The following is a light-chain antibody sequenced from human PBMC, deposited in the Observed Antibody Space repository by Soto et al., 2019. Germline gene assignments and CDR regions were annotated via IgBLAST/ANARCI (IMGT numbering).Light chain of an antibody. CDR3: LYYNNESR. V-gene: IGKV3-15*01. J-gene: IGKJ1*01. CDR2: GAS. Sequence: ETVMTQSPVTLSVSPGEGATLSCRASQTINNNLAWYQQKPGQAPRLLIYGASRRATGVPARFSGSGSGTEFTLTISSQQSEYFAFYYCLYYNNESRFGQGTKVDVK. CDR1: QTINNN.